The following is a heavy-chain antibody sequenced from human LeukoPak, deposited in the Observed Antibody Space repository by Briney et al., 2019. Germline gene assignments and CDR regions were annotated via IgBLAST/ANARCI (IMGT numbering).Heavy chain of an antibody. J-gene: IGHJ5*02. V-gene: IGHV3-23*01. CDR2: VSGSGEST. CDR1: GFTFSSYA. D-gene: IGHD6-6*01. Sequence: RTGGSLRLSCAASGFTFSSYAMSWVRQALGKGLEWVSSVSGSGESTYYADSVKGRFTISRDNSKNTLYLQMNSLRAEDTAVYYCAKDQVIVAARPEWFDPWGQGTLVTVSS. CDR3: AKDQVIVAARPEWFDP.